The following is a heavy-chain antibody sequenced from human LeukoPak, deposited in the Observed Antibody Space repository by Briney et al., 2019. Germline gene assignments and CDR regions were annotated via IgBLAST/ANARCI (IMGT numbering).Heavy chain of an antibody. J-gene: IGHJ4*02. CDR1: AGSISNYY. Sequence: SETLSLTCTVSAGSISNYYWSWIRQPAGKGLEWIGLIYASGSANYNPSLKSRVTMSVDTSKNQFSLKLSSVTAADTAVYYCAGGVTIVRGTSKHFDYWGQGTLVTVSS. CDR3: AGGVTIVRGTSKHFDY. CDR2: IYASGSA. D-gene: IGHD3-10*01. V-gene: IGHV4-4*07.